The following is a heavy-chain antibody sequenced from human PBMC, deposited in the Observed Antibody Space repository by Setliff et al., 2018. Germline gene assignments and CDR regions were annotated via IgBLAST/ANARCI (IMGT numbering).Heavy chain of an antibody. D-gene: IGHD3-22*01. J-gene: IGHJ4*02. Sequence: PGGSLRLSCAASGFTFSSSAMSWVRQAPGKGLEWVSAISGSGGSTYYADTVKGRFTISRDNSKNTLYLQMNSLRAEDTAVYYCAKDPNYYDSSGYPGYFDYWGQGTLVTVSS. V-gene: IGHV3-23*01. CDR2: ISGSGGST. CDR1: GFTFSSSA. CDR3: AKDPNYYDSSGYPGYFDY.